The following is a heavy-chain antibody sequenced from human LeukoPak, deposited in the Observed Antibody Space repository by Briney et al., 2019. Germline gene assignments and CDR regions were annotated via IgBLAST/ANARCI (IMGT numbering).Heavy chain of an antibody. CDR3: ARKPYGSGSFRYGMDV. Sequence: SETLSLTCTVSGYSISSGYYWGWIRQPPGKGLEWIGSIYHSGSTYYNPSLKSRVTISVGTSKNQFSLKLSSVTAADTAVYYCARKPYGSGSFRYGMDVWGQGTTVTVSS. V-gene: IGHV4-38-2*02. D-gene: IGHD3-10*01. CDR1: GYSISSGYY. J-gene: IGHJ6*02. CDR2: IYHSGST.